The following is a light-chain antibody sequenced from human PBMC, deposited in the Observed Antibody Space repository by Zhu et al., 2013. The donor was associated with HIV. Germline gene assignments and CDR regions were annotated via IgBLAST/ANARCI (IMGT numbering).Light chain of an antibody. CDR1: QSVTSNQ. CDR3: QQRFDWPPLT. V-gene: IGKV3D-20*02. CDR2: GTS. Sequence: EIVLTQSPGTLSLSPGERATLSCRASQSVTSNQLAWYQQKPGQAPRLLIYGTSTRASGVPDRFSGSGSGTDFTLTISGLEPEDFAIYYCQQRFDWPPLTFGGGTKVEIK. J-gene: IGKJ4*01.